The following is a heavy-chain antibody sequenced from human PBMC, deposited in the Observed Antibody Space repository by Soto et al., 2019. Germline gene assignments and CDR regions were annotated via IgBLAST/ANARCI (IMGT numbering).Heavy chain of an antibody. J-gene: IGHJ6*03. Sequence: SQTLSLTCAISGDSVSSNSAAWNWIRQSPSRGLEWLGRTYYRSKWYNDYAVSVKSRITINPDTSKNQFSLQLNSVTPEDTAVYYCAREWEDSGYDRYYYYYYMDVWGKGTTVTVSS. CDR3: AREWEDSGYDRYYYYYYMDV. CDR2: TYYRSKWYN. D-gene: IGHD5-12*01. CDR1: GDSVSSNSAA. V-gene: IGHV6-1*01.